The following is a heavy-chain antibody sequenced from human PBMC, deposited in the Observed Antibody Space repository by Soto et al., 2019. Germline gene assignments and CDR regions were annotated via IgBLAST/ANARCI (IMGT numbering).Heavy chain of an antibody. V-gene: IGHV1-2*02. Sequence: ASVKVSCKASGYTFTGYYMHWVRQAPGQRLEWMGWINPNSGDTNYAQKFQGRVTITRDTSTSTAYMELSSLRSEDTAVYYCAKSATVPAAIAYWGQGTLVTVS. CDR2: INPNSGDT. J-gene: IGHJ4*02. CDR3: AKSATVPAAIAY. CDR1: GYTFTGYY. D-gene: IGHD2-2*02.